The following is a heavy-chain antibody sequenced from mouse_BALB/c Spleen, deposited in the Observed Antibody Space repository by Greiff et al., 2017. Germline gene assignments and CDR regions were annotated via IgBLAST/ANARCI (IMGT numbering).Heavy chain of an antibody. CDR1: GFSLTDYG. J-gene: IGHJ1*01. V-gene: IGHV2-6-5*01. CDR2: IWGGGST. CDR3: AKPNYYGSIWYFDV. Sequence: QVQLKQSGPGLVAPSQSLSITCTVSGFSLTDYGVSWIRQPPGKGLEWLGVIWGGGSTYYNSALKSRLSISKDNSKSQVFLKMNSLQTEDTAMYYCAKPNYYGSIWYFDVWGAGTTVTVSS. D-gene: IGHD1-1*01.